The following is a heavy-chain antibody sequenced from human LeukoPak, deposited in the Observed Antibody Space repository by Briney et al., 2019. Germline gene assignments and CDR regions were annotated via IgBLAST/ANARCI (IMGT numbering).Heavy chain of an antibody. D-gene: IGHD3-16*02. Sequence: PSETLSLTCGVYGGSLSGYYWTWIRQPPGKGLEWIGEINHSGTTNYNPSLKSRVTISVDTSKNQFPLKLNSVTAADTAVYYCARGITFGGVIVWNWFDPWGQGTLVTVSS. J-gene: IGHJ5*02. CDR2: INHSGTT. CDR3: ARGITFGGVIVWNWFDP. V-gene: IGHV4-34*01. CDR1: GGSLSGYY.